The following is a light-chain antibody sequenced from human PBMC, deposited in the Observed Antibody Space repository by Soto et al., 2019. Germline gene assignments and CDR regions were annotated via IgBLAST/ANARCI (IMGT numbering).Light chain of an antibody. CDR1: SSNIGSNY. V-gene: IGLV1-47*01. Sequence: QLVLTQPPSASGTPGQRVTISCSGSSSNIGSNYVYWYQQLPGTAPKLLIYRNNQRPSGVPDRFSGSKSGTSASLVISGLRSEDEADYYCAAWDDSLSGRVFGGGTKLTVL. CDR2: RNN. J-gene: IGLJ3*02. CDR3: AAWDDSLSGRV.